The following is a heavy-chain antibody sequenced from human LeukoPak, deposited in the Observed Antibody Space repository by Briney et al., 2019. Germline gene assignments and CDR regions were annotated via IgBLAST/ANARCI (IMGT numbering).Heavy chain of an antibody. CDR2: LTWDGHIT. Sequence: GESLRLSCVVSGFNLHDYTMHWVRHVPGKGLEWVALLTWDGHITSYGDSVKGRLNISRDDTKNSLYLEMSRLTFDDSGLYYCVKDGIGGATWGYFGSWGRGTLVSVST. CDR1: GFNLHDYT. D-gene: IGHD3-9*01. CDR3: VKDGIGGATWGYFGS. J-gene: IGHJ5*02. V-gene: IGHV3-43*01.